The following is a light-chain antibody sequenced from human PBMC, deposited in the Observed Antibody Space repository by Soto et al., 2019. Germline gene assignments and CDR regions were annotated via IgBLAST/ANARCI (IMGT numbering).Light chain of an antibody. CDR2: DAS. V-gene: IGKV3D-20*02. J-gene: IGKJ1*01. CDR1: QSVSSSY. Sequence: EIVLTQSPATLSLSPGERATLSCRSSQSVSSSYLAWYQQKPGQAPRLLIYDASDRATGLPDRFSGSGSGTDFTLTISSLEPEDSAIYYCHQRANWPGTFGQGTKVDIK. CDR3: HQRANWPGT.